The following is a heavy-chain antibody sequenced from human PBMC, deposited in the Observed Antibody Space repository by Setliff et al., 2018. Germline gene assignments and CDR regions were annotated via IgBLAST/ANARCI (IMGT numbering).Heavy chain of an antibody. V-gene: IGHV3-15*01. CDR1: GFTFSTYV. CDR2: IKSKTDGGTT. J-gene: IGHJ4*02. D-gene: IGHD2-15*01. Sequence: GGSLRLSCAASGFTFSTYVMSWVRQAPGKGLEWVGRIKSKTDGGTTDYAAPVKGRFTISRDDSKNTLYLQMNSLRAEDTAVYYCARDPAEKPGMDYWGQGTPVTVPQ. CDR3: ARDPAEKPGMDY.